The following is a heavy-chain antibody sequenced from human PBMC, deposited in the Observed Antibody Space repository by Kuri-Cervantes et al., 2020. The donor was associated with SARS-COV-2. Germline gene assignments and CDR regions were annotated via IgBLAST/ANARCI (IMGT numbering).Heavy chain of an antibody. CDR1: GGSVSSESYY. Sequence: SETLSLTCTVSGGSVSSESYYWSWIRQPPGKGLEWIGYIYYSGSTNYNPSLNSRVTISGDTSKNQFSLKLSSVTAADTAVYYCAGIQGPSSYYGMDVWGQGTTVTVSS. V-gene: IGHV4-61*01. CDR2: IYYSGST. CDR3: AGIQGPSSYYGMDV. J-gene: IGHJ6*02. D-gene: IGHD5-18*01.